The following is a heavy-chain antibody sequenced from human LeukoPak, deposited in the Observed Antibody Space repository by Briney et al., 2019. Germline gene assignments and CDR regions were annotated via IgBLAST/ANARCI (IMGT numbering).Heavy chain of an antibody. V-gene: IGHV4-61*02. CDR3: AAYSSSWYSSAFDI. CDR1: GGSISSGSYY. Sequence: SETLSLTCTVSGGSISSGSYYWSWIRQPAGKGLEWIGRIYTSGSTNYNPSLKSRVTISVDTSKNQFSLKLSSVTAADTAVYYCAAYSSSWYSSAFDIWGQGTMVTVSS. J-gene: IGHJ3*02. D-gene: IGHD6-13*01. CDR2: IYTSGST.